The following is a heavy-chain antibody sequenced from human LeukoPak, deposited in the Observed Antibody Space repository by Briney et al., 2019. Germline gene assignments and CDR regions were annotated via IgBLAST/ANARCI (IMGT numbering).Heavy chain of an antibody. CDR1: GGSFSGYY. D-gene: IGHD3-22*01. Sequence: NSSETLSLTCAVYGGSFSGYYWSWIRQPPGKGLEWIGEINHSGSTNYNPSLKSRVTISVDTSKNQFSLKLSTVTAADTAVYYCARGPTYYYDSSGYPWGQGTLVTVSS. V-gene: IGHV4-34*01. CDR3: ARGPTYYYDSSGYP. CDR2: INHSGST. J-gene: IGHJ5*02.